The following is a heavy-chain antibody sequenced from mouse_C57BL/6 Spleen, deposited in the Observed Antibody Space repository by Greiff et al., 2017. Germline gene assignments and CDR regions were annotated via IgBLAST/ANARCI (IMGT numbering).Heavy chain of an antibody. D-gene: IGHD2-4*01. CDR2: FHPYNDDT. Sequence: VKLVESGAELVKPGASVKMSCKASGYTFTTYPIEWMKQNHGKSLEWIGNFHPYNDDTKYNEKFKGKATLTVEKSSSTVYLELSRLTSDDSAVYYCARGITTGYYYAMDYWGQGTSVTVSS. V-gene: IGHV1-47*01. CDR1: GYTFTTYP. J-gene: IGHJ4*01. CDR3: ARGITTGYYYAMDY.